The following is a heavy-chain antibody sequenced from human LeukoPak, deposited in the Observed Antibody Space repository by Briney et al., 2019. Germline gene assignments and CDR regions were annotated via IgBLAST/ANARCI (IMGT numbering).Heavy chain of an antibody. J-gene: IGHJ4*02. CDR1: GGSISSYY. CDR2: IYYSGST. V-gene: IGHV4-59*01. Sequence: PSETLSLTCTVSGGSISSYYWSWIRQPPGKGLEWIGYIYYSGSTNYNPSLKSRVTISVDTSKNQFSLKLSSVTAADTAVYYCAGASRGDSYGGRLGYWGQGTLVTVSS. D-gene: IGHD5-18*01. CDR3: AGASRGDSYGGRLGY.